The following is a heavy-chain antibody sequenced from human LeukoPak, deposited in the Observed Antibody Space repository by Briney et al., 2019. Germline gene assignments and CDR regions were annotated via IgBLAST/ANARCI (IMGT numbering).Heavy chain of an antibody. CDR2: TYYRSKWYN. CDR3: AREVAAAGNDYYYYYYMDV. CDR1: GDSVSSNSAA. J-gene: IGHJ6*03. Sequence: SQTLSLTCAISGDSVSSNSAAWNWIRQSPSRGLEWLGRTYYRSKWYNDYAVSVKSRITINPDTSKNQFSLQLNSVTPEDTAVYYCAREVAAAGNDYYYYYYMDVWGKGTTVTVSS. D-gene: IGHD6-13*01. V-gene: IGHV6-1*01.